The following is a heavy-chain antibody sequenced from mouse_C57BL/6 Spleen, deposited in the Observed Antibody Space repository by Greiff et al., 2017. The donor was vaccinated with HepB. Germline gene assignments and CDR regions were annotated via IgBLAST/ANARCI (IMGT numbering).Heavy chain of an antibody. CDR2: IYPGSGNT. V-gene: IGHV1-76*01. D-gene: IGHD4-1*01. CDR3: AGGTGTGHFDY. J-gene: IGHJ2*01. CDR1: GYTFTDYY. Sequence: LQESGAELVRPGASVKLSCKASGYTFTDYYINWVKQRPGQGLEWIARIYPGSGNTYYNEKFKGKATLTAEKSSSTAYMQLSSLTSEDSAVYFCAGGTGTGHFDYWGQGTTLTVSS.